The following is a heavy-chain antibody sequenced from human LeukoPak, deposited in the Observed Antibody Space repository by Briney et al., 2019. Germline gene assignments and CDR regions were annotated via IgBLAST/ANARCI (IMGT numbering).Heavy chain of an antibody. CDR2: IYHSGST. J-gene: IGHJ2*01. CDR1: GGSISSGGYY. V-gene: IGHV4-30-2*01. Sequence: SQTLSLTCTVSGGSISSGGYYWSWIRQPPGKGLEWIGYIYHSGSTYYNPSLKSRVTISVDRSKNQFSLKLSSVTAADTAVYYCARVNYGDYGTGYFDLWGRGTLVTVSS. CDR3: ARVNYGDYGTGYFDL. D-gene: IGHD4-17*01.